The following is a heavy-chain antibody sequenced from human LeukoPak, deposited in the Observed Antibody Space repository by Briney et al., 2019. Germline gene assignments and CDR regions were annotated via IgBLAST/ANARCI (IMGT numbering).Heavy chain of an antibody. V-gene: IGHV3-30*04. CDR3: ARDHLWFGYRDYFDY. CDR1: GFTFSTFA. CDR2: ISYDGSNK. J-gene: IGHJ4*02. D-gene: IGHD3-10*01. Sequence: PGGSLRLSCEASGFTFSTFAMIWVRQAPGKGLEWVAVISYDGSNKYYADSVKGGFTISRDNSKNTLYLQMNSLRAEYTAVYYCARDHLWFGYRDYFDYWGQGTLVTVSS.